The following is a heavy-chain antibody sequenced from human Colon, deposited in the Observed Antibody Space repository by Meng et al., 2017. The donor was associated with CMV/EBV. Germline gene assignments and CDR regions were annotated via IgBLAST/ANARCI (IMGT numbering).Heavy chain of an antibody. CDR3: AVQPCYDGYCYFDY. CDR1: GVSFSHYY. CDR2: IYIRGGT. D-gene: IGHD5-18*01. J-gene: IGHJ4*02. Sequence: QVQLQESGPGLVKPSETLSLTCTVSGVSFSHYYWSWIRQAAGKGPEWIGRIYIRGGTNYNPSLKSRVTMSVDTSKNQFSLQLSSVTAADTAVYYCAVQPCYDGYCYFDYWGQGTLVTVSS. V-gene: IGHV4-4*07.